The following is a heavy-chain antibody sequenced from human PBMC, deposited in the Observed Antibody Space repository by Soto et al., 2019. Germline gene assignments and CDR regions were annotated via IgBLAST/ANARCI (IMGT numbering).Heavy chain of an antibody. J-gene: IGHJ6*02. D-gene: IGHD3-3*01. V-gene: IGHV3-48*03. Sequence: EVQLVEAGGGLVQPGGSLSLSCVVSGFTFSDHEMNWVRQAPGKGPEWVSRISESGGTTSYADSVKGRFTISRDNARDSLYLHMSSLRAEDTAIYYCARDRSLIFAAPPYGMDVWGQGTTVTVSS. CDR1: GFTFSDHE. CDR2: ISESGGTT. CDR3: ARDRSLIFAAPPYGMDV.